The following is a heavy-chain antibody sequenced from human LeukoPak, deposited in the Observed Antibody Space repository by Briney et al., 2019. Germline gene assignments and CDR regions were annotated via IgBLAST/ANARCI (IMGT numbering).Heavy chain of an antibody. V-gene: IGHV3-7*04. D-gene: IGHD3-22*01. J-gene: IGHJ4*02. CDR3: ARPVGNGYYYD. Sequence: PGGSLRLSCAASGFTFSSYWMSWVRQAPGKGLEWVANINQDGSEKYYVDSAKGRFTISRDNAKNSLYLQMNSLRAEDTAVYYCARPVGNGYYYDWGQGTLVTVSS. CDR2: INQDGSEK. CDR1: GFTFSSYW.